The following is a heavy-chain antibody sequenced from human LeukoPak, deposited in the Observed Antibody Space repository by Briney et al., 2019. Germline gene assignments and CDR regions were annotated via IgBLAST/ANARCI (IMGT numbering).Heavy chain of an antibody. D-gene: IGHD6-13*01. V-gene: IGHV3-64D*06. Sequence: GGSLRLSCSASGFTFSSYAMHWVRQAPGKGLEYVSAISSNGGSTYYADSVKGRFTISRDNSKNTLYLQMSSLRAEDTAVYYCVKDRILAAAGYCFDYWGQGTLVTVSS. CDR1: GFTFSSYA. CDR2: ISSNGGST. J-gene: IGHJ4*02. CDR3: VKDRILAAAGYCFDY.